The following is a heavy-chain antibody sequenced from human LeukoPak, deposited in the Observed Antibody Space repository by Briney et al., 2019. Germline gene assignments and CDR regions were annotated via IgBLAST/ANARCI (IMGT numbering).Heavy chain of an antibody. D-gene: IGHD6-19*01. J-gene: IGHJ2*01. CDR3: ARVPSYALYSSGWYTWYFDL. CDR2: IYDSGST. V-gene: IGHV4-31*03. CDR1: GGSISSGSYY. Sequence: NPSETLSLTCTVSGGSISSGSYYWGWIRQPPGKGLEWIAYIYDSGSTYYNPSHKSRVNISLDMSEDQFSLKLSSVTAADTAVYYCARVPSYALYSSGWYTWYFDLWGRGTLVTVSS.